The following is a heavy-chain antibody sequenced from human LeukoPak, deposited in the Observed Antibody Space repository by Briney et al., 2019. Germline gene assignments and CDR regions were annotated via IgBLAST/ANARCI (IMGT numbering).Heavy chain of an antibody. D-gene: IGHD6-13*01. CDR1: GDTFTSYD. Sequence: GSSVNVSCKASGDTFTSYDINGVGQATAQGREGMGWMYPNSGDTGSATRFQGRVMARKHSISKAYLEVSSLRCEDTAVYYCARGRGSSWYGDWGQGTLVPVPS. CDR3: ARGRGSSWYGD. V-gene: IGHV1-8*01. J-gene: IGHJ4*02. CDR2: MYPNSGDT.